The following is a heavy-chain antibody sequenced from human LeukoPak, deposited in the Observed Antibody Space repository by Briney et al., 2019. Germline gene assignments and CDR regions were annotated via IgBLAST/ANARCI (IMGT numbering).Heavy chain of an antibody. V-gene: IGHV3-30*18. CDR3: AKGRGIAAAGTVDY. CDR2: ISYDGSNK. Sequence: PGGSLRLSCAASGFTFSSYGMHWVRQAPGKGLEWVAVISYDGSNKYYADSVKGRFTISRDNSKNTLYLQMNSLRAEDTAVYYCAKGRGIAAAGTVDYWGQGTLVTVSS. D-gene: IGHD6-13*01. CDR1: GFTFSSYG. J-gene: IGHJ4*02.